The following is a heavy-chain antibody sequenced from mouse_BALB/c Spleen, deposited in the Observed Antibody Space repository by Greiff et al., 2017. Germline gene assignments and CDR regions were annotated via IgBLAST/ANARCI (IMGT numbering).Heavy chain of an antibody. D-gene: IGHD2-10*02. CDR3: VRVEEYGNYGFDY. CDR1: GFSLTSYD. V-gene: IGHV2-9-2*01. J-gene: IGHJ2*01. Sequence: QVQLKESGPGLVAPSQSLSITCTVSGFSLTSYDISWIRQPPGKGLEWLGVIWTGGGTNYNSAFMSRLSISKDNSKSQVFLKMNSLQTDDTAIYYCVRVEEYGNYGFDYWGQGTTLTVSS. CDR2: IWTGGGT.